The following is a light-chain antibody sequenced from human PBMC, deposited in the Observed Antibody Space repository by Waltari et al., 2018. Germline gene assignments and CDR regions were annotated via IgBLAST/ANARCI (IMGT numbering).Light chain of an antibody. CDR2: WAS. CDR1: HRVLLSSNNRNY. J-gene: IGKJ1*01. Sequence: DILMTQSPDSLAVSLGERATINCKSSHRVLLSSNNRNYLAWYPDKQGLPPTLLIYWASTREAGVPYRSSGSGSGTDFTLTISRLQAEDVAAYYCQQNYNTPRTFGQGTKVEI. CDR3: QQNYNTPRT. V-gene: IGKV4-1*01.